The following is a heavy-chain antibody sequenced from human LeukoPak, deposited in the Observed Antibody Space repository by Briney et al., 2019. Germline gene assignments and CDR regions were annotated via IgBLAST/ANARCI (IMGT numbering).Heavy chain of an antibody. CDR3: ARDPYDYGDYGDY. Sequence: EALVKVSCKASGYTFTGYYMHWVRQAPGQGLEWMGWINPNSGGTNYAQKFQGRVTMTRDTSISTAYMELSRLRSDDTAVYYCARDPYDYGDYGDYWGQGTLVTVSS. CDR1: GYTFTGYY. D-gene: IGHD4-17*01. V-gene: IGHV1-2*02. J-gene: IGHJ4*02. CDR2: INPNSGGT.